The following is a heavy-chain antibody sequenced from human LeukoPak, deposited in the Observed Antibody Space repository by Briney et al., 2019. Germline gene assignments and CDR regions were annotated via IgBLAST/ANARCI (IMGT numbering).Heavy chain of an antibody. V-gene: IGHV1-69*13. CDR1: VGTFSSYA. Sequence: GASVKVSCKASVGTFSSYAISWVRQAPGQGLEWMGGIIPIFGTANYAQKFQGRVTITADESTSTAYMELSSLRFEDTAVYYCARDLAQVAGTDYWGQGTLVTVSS. D-gene: IGHD6-19*01. CDR3: ARDLAQVAGTDY. J-gene: IGHJ4*02. CDR2: IIPIFGTA.